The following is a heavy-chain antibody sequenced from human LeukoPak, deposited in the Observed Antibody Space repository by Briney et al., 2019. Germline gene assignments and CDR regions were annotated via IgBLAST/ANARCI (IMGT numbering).Heavy chain of an antibody. CDR3: ASIKVHYDFWSGYHFDY. Sequence: SQTLSLTCAISGDSVSSNSAAWNWIRQSPSRGLEWLGRTYYRSKWYNDYAVSVKSRITINSDTSKNQFSLKLSSVTAADTAVYYCASIKVHYDFWSGYHFDYWGQGTLVTVSS. CDR1: GDSVSSNSAA. CDR2: TYYRSKWYN. J-gene: IGHJ4*02. V-gene: IGHV6-1*01. D-gene: IGHD3-3*01.